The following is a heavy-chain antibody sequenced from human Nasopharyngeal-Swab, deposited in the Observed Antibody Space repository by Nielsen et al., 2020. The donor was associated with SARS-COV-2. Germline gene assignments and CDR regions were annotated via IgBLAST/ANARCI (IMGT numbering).Heavy chain of an antibody. D-gene: IGHD2-21*01. J-gene: IGHJ6*02. Sequence: GESLKIPCAASGFPFRSYAMSWVPQAPGKGLEWVSIISGSGDTTYYADSVKDRFTISRDNSKNTLYLQTNSLRVEDTAVYYCAKAPYLRGLDVWGQGTTVTVSS. CDR1: GFPFRSYA. V-gene: IGHV3-23*01. CDR2: ISGSGDTT. CDR3: AKAPYLRGLDV.